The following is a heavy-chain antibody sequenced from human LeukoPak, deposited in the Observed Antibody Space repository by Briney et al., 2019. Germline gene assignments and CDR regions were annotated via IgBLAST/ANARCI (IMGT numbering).Heavy chain of an antibody. CDR3: ARSESGSYSEN. CDR2: IYIGGNT. Sequence: GGSLRLSCAASGFTVSNNYMSWVREAPGKGLEWVSVIYIGGNTYYADSVKGRFTISRDNSKNTLYHQMNNLRAEDTAVYYCARSESGSYSENWGQGTLVTVSS. J-gene: IGHJ4*02. D-gene: IGHD1-26*01. CDR1: GFTVSNNY. V-gene: IGHV3-66*01.